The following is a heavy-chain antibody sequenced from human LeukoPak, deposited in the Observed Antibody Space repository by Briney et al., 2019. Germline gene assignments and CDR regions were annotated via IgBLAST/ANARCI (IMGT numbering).Heavy chain of an antibody. CDR3: ARAESEQQPPAFDY. J-gene: IGHJ4*02. CDR1: GGSISSGSYY. D-gene: IGHD6-13*01. Sequence: SETLSLTCTVSGGSISSGSYYWSWIRQPAGKGLEWIGRIYTSGSTDYNPSLKSRVTISVDTSKNQFSLKLSSVTAADTAVYYCARAESEQQPPAFDYWGQGTLVTVSS. CDR2: IYTSGST. V-gene: IGHV4-61*02.